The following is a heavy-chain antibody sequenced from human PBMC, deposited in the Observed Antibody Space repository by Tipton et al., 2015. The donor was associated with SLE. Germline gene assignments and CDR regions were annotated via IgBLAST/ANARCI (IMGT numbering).Heavy chain of an antibody. CDR2: IHHSGST. CDR3: ARDRDSSTTYDY. V-gene: IGHV4-59*12. J-gene: IGHJ4*02. CDR1: GGSISSYY. Sequence: TLSLTCTVSGGSISSYYWSWIRQPPGKGLEWIGYIHHSGSTYYKPSLKSRVTISLDTSKNQFSLTLSSVTAADTAVYYCARDRDSSTTYDYWGQGTLVTVSS. D-gene: IGHD2-2*01.